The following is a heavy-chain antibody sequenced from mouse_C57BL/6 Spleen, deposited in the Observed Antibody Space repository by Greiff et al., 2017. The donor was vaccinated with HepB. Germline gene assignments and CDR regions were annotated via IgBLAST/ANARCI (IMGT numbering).Heavy chain of an antibody. CDR3: ARGALRMDY. V-gene: IGHV5-17*01. Sequence: EVKVVESGGGLVKPGGSLKLSCAASGFTFSDYGMHWVRQAPEKGLEWVAYISSGSSTIYYADTVKGRFTISRDNAKNTLFLQMTSLRSEDTAMYYCARGALRMDYWGQGTSVTVSS. D-gene: IGHD3-1*01. J-gene: IGHJ4*01. CDR2: ISSGSSTI. CDR1: GFTFSDYG.